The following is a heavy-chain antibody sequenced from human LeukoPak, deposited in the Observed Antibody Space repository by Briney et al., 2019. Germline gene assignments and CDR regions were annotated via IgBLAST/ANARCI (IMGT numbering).Heavy chain of an antibody. D-gene: IGHD2-2*01. Sequence: ASVKVSCKASGYTFTGYYMHWVRQAPGQGLEWMGWINPNSGGTNYAQKFQGRVTMTRDTSISTAYMELSRLRSDDTAVYYCARDFDIVVVPAAVDYWGQGTLVTVSS. CDR3: ARDFDIVVVPAAVDY. J-gene: IGHJ4*02. V-gene: IGHV1-2*02. CDR1: GYTFTGYY. CDR2: INPNSGGT.